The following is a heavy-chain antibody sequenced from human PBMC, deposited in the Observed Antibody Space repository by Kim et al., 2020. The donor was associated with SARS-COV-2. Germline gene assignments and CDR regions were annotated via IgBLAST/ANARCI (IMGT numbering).Heavy chain of an antibody. V-gene: IGHV6-1*01. CDR2: YN. Sequence: YNDYAVSGKRRITITPDTSKNQFSLQLSSVSPEDTAIYYCARSFSGTYNSWGQGTLVTVSS. CDR3: ARSFSGTYNS. D-gene: IGHD2-15*01. J-gene: IGHJ4*02.